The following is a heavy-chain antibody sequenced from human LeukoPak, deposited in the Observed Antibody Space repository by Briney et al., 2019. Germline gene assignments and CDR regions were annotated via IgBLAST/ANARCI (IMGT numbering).Heavy chain of an antibody. J-gene: IGHJ5*02. D-gene: IGHD3-9*01. Sequence: ASVKVSCKASGYTFTGYYMHWVRQAPGQGLEWMGWINPNSGGTNYAQKFQGRVTMTRDTSISTAYMELSRLRSDDTAVYYCARRHTHYDILTSGGPWGQGTLVTVSS. CDR1: GYTFTGYY. CDR2: INPNSGGT. V-gene: IGHV1-2*02. CDR3: ARRHTHYDILTSGGP.